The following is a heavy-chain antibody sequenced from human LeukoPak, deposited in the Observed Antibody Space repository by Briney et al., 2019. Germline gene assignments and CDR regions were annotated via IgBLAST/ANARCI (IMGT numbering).Heavy chain of an antibody. CDR1: GGSISSYY. CDR2: IYYSGST. D-gene: IGHD6-19*01. Sequence: SETLSLTCTVSGGSISSYYWSWIRQPPGKGLEWIGYIYYSGSTNYNPSLKSRVTISVDTSKNQFSLKLSSVTAADTAVYYCARRSLYSSGWYGSDQTFDYWGQGTLVTVSS. J-gene: IGHJ4*02. V-gene: IGHV4-59*08. CDR3: ARRSLYSSGWYGSDQTFDY.